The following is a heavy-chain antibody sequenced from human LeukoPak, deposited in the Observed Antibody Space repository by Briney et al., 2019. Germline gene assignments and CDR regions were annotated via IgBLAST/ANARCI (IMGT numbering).Heavy chain of an antibody. D-gene: IGHD5-24*01. V-gene: IGHV4-61*02. Sequence: SETLSLTCTVSSGSISSGSYYWSWIRQPAGKGLEWIGRIYTSGSTNYNPSLKSRVTISVDTSKNQFSLKLSSVTAADTAVYYCARSRDGYNYGYFDYWGQGTLVTVSS. J-gene: IGHJ4*02. CDR1: SGSISSGSYY. CDR2: IYTSGST. CDR3: ARSRDGYNYGYFDY.